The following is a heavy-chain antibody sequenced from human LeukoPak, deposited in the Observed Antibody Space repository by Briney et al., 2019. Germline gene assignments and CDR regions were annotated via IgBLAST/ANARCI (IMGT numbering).Heavy chain of an antibody. CDR1: GGTFSSFA. D-gene: IGHD6-13*01. V-gene: IGHV1-69*06. CDR3: ARDTVAAAGSFDY. J-gene: IGHJ4*02. Sequence: ASVKVSCKASGGTFSSFAISWVRQAPGQGLERMGGIIPFFGTTNYAQKFQGRVTITADKSTSTAYMELSSLKSEDTAVYYCARDTVAAAGSFDYWGQGTLVSVSS. CDR2: IIPFFGTT.